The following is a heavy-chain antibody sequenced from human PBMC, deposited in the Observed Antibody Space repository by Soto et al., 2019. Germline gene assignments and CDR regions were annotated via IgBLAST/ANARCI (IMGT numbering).Heavy chain of an antibody. V-gene: IGHV3-66*01. CDR1: GFSVSNFH. Sequence: EVLLVESGGGLVQPGGSLRLSCAASGFSVSNFHMTWVRQAPGKGLEWVSVFYSSGQTDYADSVKGRFTISRDNSKNALYLQLNSLRVEDTALYYCATADSHLGMDPWGQGTLVSVSS. CDR3: ATADSHLGMDP. J-gene: IGHJ5*02. D-gene: IGHD2-21*02. CDR2: FYSSGQT.